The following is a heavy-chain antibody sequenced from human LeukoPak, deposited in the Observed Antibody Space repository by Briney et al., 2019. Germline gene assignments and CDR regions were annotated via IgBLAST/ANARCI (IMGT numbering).Heavy chain of an antibody. CDR1: GYTFTGYY. CDR2: INPNSGGT. Sequence: ASVKVSCKASGYTFTGYYMHWVRQAPGQGLEWMGWINPNSGGTNYAQKFQGRVTMTRDTSISTVYMELSRLRSDDTAVYYCARQGEYSSSWYPWDYWGQGTLVTVSS. V-gene: IGHV1-2*02. J-gene: IGHJ4*02. CDR3: ARQGEYSSSWYPWDY. D-gene: IGHD6-13*01.